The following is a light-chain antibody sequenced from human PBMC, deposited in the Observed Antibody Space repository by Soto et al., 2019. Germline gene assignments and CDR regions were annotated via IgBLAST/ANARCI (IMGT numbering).Light chain of an antibody. CDR1: QHILYNSNNKNY. Sequence: ILVAQSPGYVSRSLGYRATINCKSSQHILYNSNNKNYLAWYQQKSGQPPKLLIYWASTRESGVPDRFSGSGSGTDLTFICGSLMAADVAVYYWQQYYSTPLAFGGGTKVDI. CDR2: WAS. CDR3: QQYYSTPLA. J-gene: IGKJ4*01. V-gene: IGKV4-1*01.